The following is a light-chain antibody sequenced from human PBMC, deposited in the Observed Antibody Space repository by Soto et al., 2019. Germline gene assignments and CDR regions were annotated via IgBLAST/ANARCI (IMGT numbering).Light chain of an antibody. CDR3: QQYNTDSRI. J-gene: IGKJ1*01. V-gene: IGKV1-5*03. Sequence: DIQMTQPPSTLSASVGDRVTITCRASQSIDSWLAWYQQKPGKAPKLLIYKASTLKSGVPSRFSGSGSGTEFTLSINSLQPDDFATYYCQQYNTDSRIFGQGTKVDIK. CDR1: QSIDSW. CDR2: KAS.